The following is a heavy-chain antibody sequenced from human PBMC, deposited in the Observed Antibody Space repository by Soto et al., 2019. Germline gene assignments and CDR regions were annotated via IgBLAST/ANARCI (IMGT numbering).Heavy chain of an antibody. V-gene: IGHV3-48*01. CDR2: ISSSSSTI. CDR1: GFTFSSYS. Sequence: GGSLRLSCAASGFTFSSYSMNWVRQAPGKGLEWVSYISSSSSTIYYADSVKGRFTISRDNAENSLYLQMNSLRAEDTAVYYCARFSLRFLEWFSYMDVWGKGTTVTVSS. CDR3: ARFSLRFLEWFSYMDV. D-gene: IGHD3-3*01. J-gene: IGHJ6*03.